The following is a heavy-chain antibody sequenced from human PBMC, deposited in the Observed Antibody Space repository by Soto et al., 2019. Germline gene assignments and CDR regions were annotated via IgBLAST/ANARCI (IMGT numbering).Heavy chain of an antibody. J-gene: IGHJ4*02. Sequence: ASVKVSCKASGYTFTSYGITWVRQAPGQGLEWMGWINVYNGNTSYAQTLQGRVIMTTDTSTSTAHLELRSLRSDDTAVYYCARDCSSSSCSDYWGQRTLVTVSS. V-gene: IGHV1-18*01. CDR2: INVYNGNT. CDR3: ARDCSSSSCSDY. D-gene: IGHD2-2*01. CDR1: GYTFTSYG.